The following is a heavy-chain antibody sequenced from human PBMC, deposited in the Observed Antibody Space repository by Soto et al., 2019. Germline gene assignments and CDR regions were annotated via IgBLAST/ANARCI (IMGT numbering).Heavy chain of an antibody. CDR2: ILGGGDYT. Sequence: EVQVLESGGGLVQPGGSLRLSCAASGFTFSNYAMSWVRQAPGQGLEWVLTILGGGDYTHYTDSVKGRFTISRDNSRNTLCLQMNSLRAADTAVYYRAEKRGSGCYANWNFDVCGRGTLVPVSS. J-gene: IGHJ2*01. V-gene: IGHV3-23*01. D-gene: IGHD1-26*01. CDR1: GFTFSNYA. CDR3: AEKRGSGCYANWNFDV.